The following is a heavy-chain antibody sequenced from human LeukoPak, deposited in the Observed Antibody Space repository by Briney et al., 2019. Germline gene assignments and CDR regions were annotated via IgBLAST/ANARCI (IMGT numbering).Heavy chain of an antibody. CDR1: GGSISSSSYY. D-gene: IGHD5-12*01. Sequence: SETLSLTCTVSGGSISSSSYYWGWIRQPPGKGLEWIGTIYSTGNTYYNPSLKSRLTISVDTSKNQFSLKLSSVTAADTAVYYCARGGESGYDTWGQGSLVTVSS. J-gene: IGHJ5*02. V-gene: IGHV4-39*01. CDR3: ARGGESGYDT. CDR2: IYSTGNT.